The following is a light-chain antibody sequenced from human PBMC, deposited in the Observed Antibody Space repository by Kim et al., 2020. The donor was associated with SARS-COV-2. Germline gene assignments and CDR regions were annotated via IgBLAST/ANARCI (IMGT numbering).Light chain of an antibody. Sequence: SSELTQDPAVSVALGQTVRITCQGDSLRSYYASWYQQKPGQAPVLVIYGKNNRPSGIPDRFSGSSSGNTASLTITGAQAEDEADYYCNSRDNSGNRVVFG. CDR1: SLRSYY. CDR2: GKN. J-gene: IGLJ2*01. CDR3: NSRDNSGNRVV. V-gene: IGLV3-19*01.